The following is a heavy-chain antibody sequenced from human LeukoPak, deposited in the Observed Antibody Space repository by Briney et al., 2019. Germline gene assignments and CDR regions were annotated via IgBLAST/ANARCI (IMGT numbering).Heavy chain of an antibody. V-gene: IGHV1-18*01. CDR1: GYTFTSYG. J-gene: IGHJ5*02. D-gene: IGHD6-19*01. Sequence: GASVKVSCKASGYTFTSYGISWVRQAPGQGLEWMGWISAYNGNTNYAQKLQGRVTITTDTSTSTAYMELRSLRSDDTAVYYCARVAVAGTVINWFDPWGQGTLVTVSS. CDR2: ISAYNGNT. CDR3: ARVAVAGTVINWFDP.